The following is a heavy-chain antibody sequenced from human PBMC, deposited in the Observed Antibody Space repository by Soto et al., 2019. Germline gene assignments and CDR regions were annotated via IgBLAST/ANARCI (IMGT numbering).Heavy chain of an antibody. CDR3: AKGYWGCTNGVCYFDY. CDR1: GVTFSIYA. D-gene: IGHD2-8*01. Sequence: HGGSLKISCAASGVTFSIYAVSWVRQAPGKGLEWVSAISGSGGSTYYADSVKGRFTISRDNSKNTLYLQMNSLRAEDTAVYYCAKGYWGCTNGVCYFDYWGQGTLVTV. J-gene: IGHJ4*02. CDR2: ISGSGGST. V-gene: IGHV3-23*01.